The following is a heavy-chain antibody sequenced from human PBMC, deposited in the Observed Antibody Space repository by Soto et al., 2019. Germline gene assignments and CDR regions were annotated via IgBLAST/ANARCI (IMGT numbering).Heavy chain of an antibody. CDR2: IIPIFGTA. V-gene: IGHV1-69*01. Sequence: QVQLVQSGAEVKKPGSSVKVSCKASGGTFSSYAISWVRQAPGQGLEWMGGIIPIFGTANYAQKFQGRVTNTADESTSTAYMELSSLRSEDTAVYYCARGVYYYDSSGYSAFDYWGQGTLVTVSS. J-gene: IGHJ4*02. D-gene: IGHD3-22*01. CDR1: GGTFSSYA. CDR3: ARGVYYYDSSGYSAFDY.